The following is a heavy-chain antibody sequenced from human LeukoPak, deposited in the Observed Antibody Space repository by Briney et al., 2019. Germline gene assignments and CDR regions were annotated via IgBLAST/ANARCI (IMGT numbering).Heavy chain of an antibody. V-gene: IGHV1-2*02. J-gene: IGHJ6*02. CDR1: GYTFTGYY. D-gene: IGHD3-10*01. CDR3: ARRPERAMVRGVIITFYGMDV. Sequence: GASVKVSCKASGYTFTGYYMHWVRQAPGQGLEWMGRINPNSGGTNYAQKFQGRVTMTRDTSISTAYMELSRLRSDDTAVYYCARRPERAMVRGVIITFYGMDVWGQGTTVTVSS. CDR2: INPNSGGT.